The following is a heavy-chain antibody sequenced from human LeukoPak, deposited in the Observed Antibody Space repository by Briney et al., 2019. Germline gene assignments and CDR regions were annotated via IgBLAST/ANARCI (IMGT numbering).Heavy chain of an antibody. CDR3: ARDSSAYYYDSSGPLTL. J-gene: IGHJ4*02. CDR2: ISAYNGNT. Sequence: ASVKVSCKASGGTFSSYAISWVRQAPGQGLEWMGWISAYNGNTNYAQKLQGRVTMTTDTSTSTAYMELRSLRSDDTAVYYCARDSSAYYYDSSGPLTLWGQGTLVTVSS. CDR1: GGTFSSYA. D-gene: IGHD3-22*01. V-gene: IGHV1-18*01.